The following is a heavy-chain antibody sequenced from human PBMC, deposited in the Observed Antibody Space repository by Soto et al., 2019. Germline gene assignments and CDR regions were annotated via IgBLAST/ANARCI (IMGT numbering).Heavy chain of an antibody. J-gene: IGHJ6*02. CDR3: ARVGELENYYYYGMDV. D-gene: IGHD1-1*01. Sequence: SETLSLTCTVSGGSISSGDYYWIWIRQPPGKGLEWIGYIYYSGSTYYNPPLKSRVTISVDTSKNQFSLKLSSVTAADTAVYYCARVGELENYYYYGMDVWGQGTTVTVSS. CDR2: IYYSGST. CDR1: GGSISSGDYY. V-gene: IGHV4-30-4*01.